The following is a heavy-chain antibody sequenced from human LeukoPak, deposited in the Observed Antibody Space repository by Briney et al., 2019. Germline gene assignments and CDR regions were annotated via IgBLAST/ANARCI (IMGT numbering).Heavy chain of an antibody. D-gene: IGHD2-2*01. V-gene: IGHV4-34*01. CDR1: GGSLSGYY. CDR2: INHSGST. Sequence: SSETLSLSCAVYGGSLSGYYWTWIREPPSKGLKWIGEINHSGSTNYNPSLKNRVTISVDTSKNQFSLKLSSVTAADTAVYYCARVVQGSDDFEIWGQGTMVTVSS. J-gene: IGHJ3*02. CDR3: ARVVQGSDDFEI.